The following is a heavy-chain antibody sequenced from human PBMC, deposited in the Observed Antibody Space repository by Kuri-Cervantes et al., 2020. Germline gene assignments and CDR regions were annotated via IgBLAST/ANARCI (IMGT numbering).Heavy chain of an antibody. CDR3: ARLAPQGVWGSYHPIDY. D-gene: IGHD3-16*02. V-gene: IGHV4-39*07. CDR1: GGSISSSSYY. CDR2: IYHSGST. J-gene: IGHJ4*02. Sequence: SETLSLTCTVSGGSISSSSYYWGWIRQPPGKGLEWIGSIYHSGSTYYNPSLKSRVTISVDTSKNQFSLKLSSVTAADTAVYYCARLAPQGVWGSYHPIDYWGQGTLVTVSS.